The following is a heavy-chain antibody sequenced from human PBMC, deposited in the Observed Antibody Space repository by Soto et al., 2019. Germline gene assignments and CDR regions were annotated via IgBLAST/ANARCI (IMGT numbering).Heavy chain of an antibody. CDR3: ARDLALAGNY. D-gene: IGHD6-19*01. V-gene: IGHV3-21*01. CDR1: GFTFRSYA. CDR2: ISSTSTYT. Sequence: GGSLRLFCAASGFTFRSYAMNWVRQTQGKGLEWVSSISSTSTYTHYADSVKGRFTISRDNANNSLFLQMNSLRGEDTAIYYCARDLALAGNYCGQGALVTVSS. J-gene: IGHJ4*02.